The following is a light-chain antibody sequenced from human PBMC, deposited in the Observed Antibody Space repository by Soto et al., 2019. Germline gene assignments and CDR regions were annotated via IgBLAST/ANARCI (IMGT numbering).Light chain of an antibody. CDR3: QQYHDSPMNT. CDR2: GAS. V-gene: IGKV3-20*01. CDR1: QSVRSTF. J-gene: IGKJ2*01. Sequence: VLPQSPDTLSLSPGDRATLSGRASQSVRSTFLAWYQQKPGQAPRLLIYGASNRAAGIPEGFSGSASGTEFTLTISRLEPDDSAVYYCQQYHDSPMNTFGQGTKLQIK.